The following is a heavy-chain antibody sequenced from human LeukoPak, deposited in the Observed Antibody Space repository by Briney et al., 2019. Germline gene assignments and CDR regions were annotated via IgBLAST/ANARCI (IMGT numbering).Heavy chain of an antibody. CDR2: IRSKANSYAT. D-gene: IGHD1-1*01. CDR3: AQVSGTTLNAFDI. V-gene: IGHV3-73*01. Sequence: PGESLKLSCAASRFTFSGSSMHWVRQASGKGLEWVGRIRSKANSYATAYAASVKGRFTISRDDSKNTAYLQMNSLKTEDTAVYYCAQVSGTTLNAFDIWGQGTMVTVSS. CDR1: RFTFSGSS. J-gene: IGHJ3*02.